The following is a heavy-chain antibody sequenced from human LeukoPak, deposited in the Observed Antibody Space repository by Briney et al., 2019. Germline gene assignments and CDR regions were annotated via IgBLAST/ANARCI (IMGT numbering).Heavy chain of an antibody. V-gene: IGHV4-59*05. CDR1: GGSIPNYY. Sequence: PSETLSLTCSVSGGSIPNYYWSWIRQPPGKGLEWIGSIYYSGSTYYNPSLKGRVTISVDTSKNQFSLKLSSVTAADTAVYYCARLSVRWFGELERSQFDYWGQGTLVTVSS. CDR2: IYYSGST. J-gene: IGHJ4*02. D-gene: IGHD3-10*01. CDR3: ARLSVRWFGELERSQFDY.